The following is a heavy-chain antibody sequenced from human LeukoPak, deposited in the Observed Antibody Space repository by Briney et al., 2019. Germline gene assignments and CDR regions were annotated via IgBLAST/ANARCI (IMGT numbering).Heavy chain of an antibody. Sequence: SGGSQRLSCAASGFTFSSYSMNWVRQAPGKGLQWVSYITGSSGTIYYADSVKGRFTISRDNAKNSLYLQMNSLRDEDTAVYYCAREMDAHPRIVVWGQGTLVTVSS. D-gene: IGHD2-21*01. CDR1: GFTFSSYS. CDR2: ITGSSGTI. J-gene: IGHJ4*02. V-gene: IGHV3-48*02. CDR3: AREMDAHPRIVV.